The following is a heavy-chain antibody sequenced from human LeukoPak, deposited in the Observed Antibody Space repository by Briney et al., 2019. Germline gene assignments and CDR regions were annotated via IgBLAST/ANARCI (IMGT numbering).Heavy chain of an antibody. CDR2: ISYDGSNK. V-gene: IGHV3-30-3*01. Sequence: GRSLRLSCAASGFTFSSYAMHWVRQAPGKGLEWVAVISYDGSNKYYADSVKGRFTISRDNSKNTLYLQMNSLRAEDTAVYYCARDLPHRVVPVYPDYWGQGTLVTVSS. D-gene: IGHD2-2*01. CDR1: GFTFSSYA. J-gene: IGHJ4*02. CDR3: ARDLPHRVVPVYPDY.